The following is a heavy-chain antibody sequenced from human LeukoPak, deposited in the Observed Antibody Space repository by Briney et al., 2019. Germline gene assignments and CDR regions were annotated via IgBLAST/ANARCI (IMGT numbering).Heavy chain of an antibody. D-gene: IGHD3-22*01. CDR3: ARNAYYYDSSGYYVSYYYYYGMDV. CDR2: ISSSGSTI. Sequence: PGGSLRLSCAASGFTFSSYEMNWVRQAPGEGLEWVSYISSSGSTIYYANSVKGRFTISRDNAKTSLYLQMNSLRAEDTAVYYCARNAYYYDSSGYYVSYYYYYGMDVWGQGTTVTVSS. J-gene: IGHJ6*02. CDR1: GFTFSSYE. V-gene: IGHV3-48*03.